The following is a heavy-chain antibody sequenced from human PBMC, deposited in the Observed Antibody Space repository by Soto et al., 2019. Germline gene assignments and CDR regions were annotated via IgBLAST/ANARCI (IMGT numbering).Heavy chain of an antibody. Sequence: QVHLVQSGPEVKKPGASVKVSCKASGFTFTNYAITWVQQAPGQGLEWMGWISAYNGNTNYAQNLRGRVTMTTDTSTSTAYMELGSLTSDDTAVYYCARDFTGWPPDGVDSWGQGTLVIVSS. J-gene: IGHJ4*02. CDR1: GFTFTNYA. CDR3: ARDFTGWPPDGVDS. V-gene: IGHV1-18*01. D-gene: IGHD3-16*01. CDR2: ISAYNGNT.